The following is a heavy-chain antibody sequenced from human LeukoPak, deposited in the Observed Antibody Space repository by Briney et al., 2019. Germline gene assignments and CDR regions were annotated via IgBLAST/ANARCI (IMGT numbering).Heavy chain of an antibody. J-gene: IGHJ3*02. CDR3: ARGGDFGVPAPLGIDAFDI. V-gene: IGHV3-72*01. Sequence: GGSLRLSCAASGFTFSDHYMDWVRQAPGKGLEWVARIRNKANSYTTEYAASVKGRFSISRDNSKSIADLQINSLKTEDTAVYYCARGGDFGVPAPLGIDAFDIWGQGTMVTVSS. CDR2: IRNKANSYTT. D-gene: IGHD2-2*01. CDR1: GFTFSDHY.